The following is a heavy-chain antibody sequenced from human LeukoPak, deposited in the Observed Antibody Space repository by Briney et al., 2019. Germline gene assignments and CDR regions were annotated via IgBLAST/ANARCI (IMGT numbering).Heavy chain of an antibody. J-gene: IGHJ6*03. D-gene: IGHD5-18*01. CDR1: GYTFTSYG. Sequence: GASVKVSCKASGYTFTSYGISWARQAPGQGLEWMGWISAYNGNTNYAQKLQGRVTMTTDTSTSTAYMELRSLRSDDTAVYYCARGTEDTAMVTNYYYYMDVWGKGTTVTVSS. V-gene: IGHV1-18*01. CDR2: ISAYNGNT. CDR3: ARGTEDTAMVTNYYYYMDV.